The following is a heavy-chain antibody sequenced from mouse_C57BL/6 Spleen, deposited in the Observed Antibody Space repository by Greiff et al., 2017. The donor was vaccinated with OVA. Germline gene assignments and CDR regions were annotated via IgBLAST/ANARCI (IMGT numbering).Heavy chain of an antibody. V-gene: IGHV5-4*01. CDR1: GFTFSSYA. D-gene: IGHD2-3*01. Sequence: EVKVVESGGGLVKPGGSLKLSCEASGFTFSSYAMSWVRQTPEKRLEWVATISDGGSYTYYPDNVKGRFTISRDNAKNNLYLQMSHLKSEDTAMYYCAREYDGYYGYFDVWGTGTTVTVSS. CDR2: ISDGGSYT. J-gene: IGHJ1*03. CDR3: AREYDGYYGYFDV.